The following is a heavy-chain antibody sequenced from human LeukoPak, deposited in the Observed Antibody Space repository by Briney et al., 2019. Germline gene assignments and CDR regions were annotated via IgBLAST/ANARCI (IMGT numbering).Heavy chain of an antibody. Sequence: SDTLSLTCTVSGGSISSSSYYWGWIRQPPGKGLEWIGSIYYSGSTYYNPSLKSRVTISVDTSKNQFSLKLSSVTAADTAVYYCARDNSVEDTAWWFDPWGQGTLVTVSS. V-gene: IGHV4-39*07. D-gene: IGHD4-23*01. CDR2: IYYSGST. J-gene: IGHJ5*02. CDR1: GGSISSSSYY. CDR3: ARDNSVEDTAWWFDP.